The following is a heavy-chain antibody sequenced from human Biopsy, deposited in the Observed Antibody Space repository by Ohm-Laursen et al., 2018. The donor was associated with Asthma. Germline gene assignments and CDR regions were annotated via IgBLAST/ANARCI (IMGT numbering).Heavy chain of an antibody. CDR3: VRDGTDDAFDI. Sequence: SLRLSCAAAGFSFSNFAIHWVRQAPGKGLEWVGAISKDASTQDYADSVKGRFTMARDNSKNTLDLQMNSLREEDTAVYYCVRDGTDDAFDIWGQGTVVSVSS. V-gene: IGHV3-30*01. CDR1: GFSFSNFA. D-gene: IGHD1-1*01. J-gene: IGHJ3*02. CDR2: ISKDASTQ.